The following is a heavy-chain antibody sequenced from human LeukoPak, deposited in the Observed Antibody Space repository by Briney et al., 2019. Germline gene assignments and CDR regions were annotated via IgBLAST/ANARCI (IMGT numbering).Heavy chain of an antibody. J-gene: IGHJ4*02. CDR2: IFYSGST. CDR1: GGSISSYY. CDR3: ASRYSSTFDY. Sequence: SETLSLTCTVSGGSISSYYWSWIRQPPGKELEWIGSIFYSGSTNYNPSLKSRVTISVDTSKNQFSLKLSSVTAADTAVYYCASRYSSTFDYWGQGTLVTVSS. V-gene: IGHV4-59*12. D-gene: IGHD6-13*01.